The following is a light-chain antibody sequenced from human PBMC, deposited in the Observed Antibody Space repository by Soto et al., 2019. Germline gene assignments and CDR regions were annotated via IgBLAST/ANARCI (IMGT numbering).Light chain of an antibody. J-gene: IGLJ1*01. CDR1: NSDVGGYNY. CDR3: SSHAGRNNPYV. CDR2: EVS. V-gene: IGLV2-8*01. Sequence: QSVLTQPPSASGSPGQSVTISCTGTNSDVGGYNYVSWYQQHPGKAPKLMISEVSKRPSGVPDRFSGSKSGNTASLTVSGLQAEDEADYHCSSHAGRNNPYVFGAGTKLTVL.